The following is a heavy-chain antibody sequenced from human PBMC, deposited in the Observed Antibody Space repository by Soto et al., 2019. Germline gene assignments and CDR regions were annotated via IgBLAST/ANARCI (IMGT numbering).Heavy chain of an antibody. CDR3: AKGVPGRAVAGTGYFQH. Sequence: EVQLLESGGGLVQPGGSLRLSCAASGFTFSSYAMSWVRQAPGKGLEWVSGISGSGDSTYYADSVKGRFTISRDNSKNTLYLQMHSLRAEDTAVYYCAKGVPGRAVAGTGYFQHWGQGTLVTVSS. CDR1: GFTFSSYA. V-gene: IGHV3-23*01. CDR2: ISGSGDST. J-gene: IGHJ1*01. D-gene: IGHD6-19*01.